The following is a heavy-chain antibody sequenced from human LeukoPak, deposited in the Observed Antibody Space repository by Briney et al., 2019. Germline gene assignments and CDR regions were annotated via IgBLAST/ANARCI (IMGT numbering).Heavy chain of an antibody. Sequence: KPPETLSLTCTVSGGTLSSSSYYWDWIRQTPGKGLEWIGYIYHSGSTHYNLSLKSRVTISVDRSKNQFSLKLSSVTAADTAVYYCARYYGDYRNWFDPWGQGTLVTVSS. D-gene: IGHD4-17*01. J-gene: IGHJ5*02. V-gene: IGHV4-39*07. CDR1: GGTLSSSSYY. CDR3: ARYYGDYRNWFDP. CDR2: IYHSGST.